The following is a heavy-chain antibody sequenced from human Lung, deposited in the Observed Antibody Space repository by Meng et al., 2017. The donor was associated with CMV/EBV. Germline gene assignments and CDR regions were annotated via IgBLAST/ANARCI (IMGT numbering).Heavy chain of an antibody. V-gene: IGHV1-2*02. J-gene: IGHJ3*02. CDR3: ARDLGDDCTNGVCYSVDAFDI. CDR1: GYTFTGYY. D-gene: IGHD2-8*01. Sequence: ASVXVSXKASGYTFTGYYMHWVRQAPGQGLEWMGWINPNSGGTNYAQKFQGRVTMTRDTSISTAYMELSRLRSDDTAVYYCARDLGDDCTNGVCYSVDAFDIGXQGTXVTVSS. CDR2: INPNSGGT.